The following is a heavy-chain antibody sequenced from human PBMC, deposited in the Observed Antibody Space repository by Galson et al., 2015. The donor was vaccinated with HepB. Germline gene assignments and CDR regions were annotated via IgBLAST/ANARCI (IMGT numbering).Heavy chain of an antibody. V-gene: IGHV3-48*01. Sequence: SLRLSCAASGFTFSSYSMNWVRQAPGKGLEWVSYISSSSSTIYYTDSVKGRFTISRDNAKNSLYLQMNSLRAEDTAVYYCARDPGYDILTGYSHFDYWGQGTLVTVSS. CDR1: GFTFSSYS. CDR3: ARDPGYDILTGYSHFDY. CDR2: ISSSSSTI. J-gene: IGHJ4*02. D-gene: IGHD3-9*01.